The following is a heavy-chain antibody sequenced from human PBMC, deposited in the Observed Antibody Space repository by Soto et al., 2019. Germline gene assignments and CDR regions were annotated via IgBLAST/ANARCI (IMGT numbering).Heavy chain of an antibody. J-gene: IGHJ4*02. CDR2: ISTYDGNT. CDR1: GYTFTSYG. CDR3: ARTYRSSTTCPRARFDY. Sequence: ASVKVSCKASGYTFTSYGISWVRQAPGQGLQWMGWISTYDGNTNYAHNLHGRVTMTTDTSTSTAYMELRRLTSDDTAVYYCARTYRSSTTCPRARFDYWGQGSLVTVSS. V-gene: IGHV1-18*01. D-gene: IGHD2-2*01.